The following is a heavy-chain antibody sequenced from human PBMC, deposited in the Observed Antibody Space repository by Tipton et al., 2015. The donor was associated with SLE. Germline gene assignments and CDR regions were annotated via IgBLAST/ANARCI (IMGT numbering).Heavy chain of an antibody. V-gene: IGHV3-53*04. CDR1: GFTVSSNY. CDR2: IYSGGST. J-gene: IGHJ4*02. D-gene: IGHD2-2*01. Sequence: RLSCAASGFTVSSNYMSWVRQAPGKGLEWVSVIYSGGSTYYADSVKGRFTISRHNSKNTLYLQMNSLRAEDTAVYYCARERPGDCSSTSCPGGYYFDYWGQGTLVTVSS. CDR3: ARERPGDCSSTSCPGGYYFDY.